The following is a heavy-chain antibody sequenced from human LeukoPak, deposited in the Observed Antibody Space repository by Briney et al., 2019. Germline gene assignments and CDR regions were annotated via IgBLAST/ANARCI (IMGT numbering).Heavy chain of an antibody. J-gene: IGHJ4*02. V-gene: IGHV4-61*01. CDR2: IYHTGST. CDR3: ASRKLGNDY. CDR1: GGSLSSSNYY. D-gene: IGHD7-27*01. Sequence: PSETLSLTCTVSGGSLSSSNYYWGWIRQSPGKGLEWIGYIYHTGSTSYSPSLKSRVTISADTPQNQFSLKLSSVTAADTAVYYCASRKLGNDYWGQGTLVTVSS.